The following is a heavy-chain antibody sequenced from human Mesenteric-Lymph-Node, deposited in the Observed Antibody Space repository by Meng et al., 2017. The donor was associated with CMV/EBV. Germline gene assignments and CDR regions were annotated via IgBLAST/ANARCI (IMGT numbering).Heavy chain of an antibody. CDR2: INTNTGNP. Sequence: KVYCKASGYNFTEYVMHWVRHAPGHGLEWMGWINTNTGNPTYAQGFTGRFVFSLDTSVSTTFLQISSLKAEDTAMYYCARGILANVDYWGQGTLVTVSS. CDR1: GYNFTEYV. CDR3: ARGILANVDY. V-gene: IGHV7-4-1*02. D-gene: IGHD4/OR15-4a*01. J-gene: IGHJ4*02.